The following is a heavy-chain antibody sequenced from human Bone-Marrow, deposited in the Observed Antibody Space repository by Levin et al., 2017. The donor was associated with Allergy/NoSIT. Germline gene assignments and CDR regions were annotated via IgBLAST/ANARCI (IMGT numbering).Heavy chain of an antibody. CDR1: GVTVSRNY. Sequence: GGSLRLSCAASGVTVSRNYMAWVRQAPGKGLQWVSVIYTSGGTYYADSVEGRFTISRDNSKNTLYLQMNSLRAEDTDVYYCARDKGGSSTNTYDYWGQGTLVTVSS. V-gene: IGHV3-53*01. CDR2: IYTSGGT. CDR3: ARDKGGSSTNTYDY. J-gene: IGHJ4*02. D-gene: IGHD6-6*01.